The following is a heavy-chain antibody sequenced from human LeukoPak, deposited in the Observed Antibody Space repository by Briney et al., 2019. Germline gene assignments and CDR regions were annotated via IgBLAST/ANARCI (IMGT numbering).Heavy chain of an antibody. V-gene: IGHV4-59*11. Sequence: SETLSLTCTVAGASISSHYWSWIRQSPGKGLEWIGYISYSGITNYNPSLKSRVTISVDTSKNHFSLRLSSVTAADTAVYYCASRAHCSGGSCYGNWFDPWGQGTLVTVSS. J-gene: IGHJ5*02. D-gene: IGHD2-15*01. CDR3: ASRAHCSGGSCYGNWFDP. CDR1: GASISSHY. CDR2: ISYSGIT.